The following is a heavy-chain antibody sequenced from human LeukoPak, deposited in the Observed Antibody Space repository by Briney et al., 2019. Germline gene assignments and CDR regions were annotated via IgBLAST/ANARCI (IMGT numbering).Heavy chain of an antibody. V-gene: IGHV1-2*02. J-gene: IGHJ4*02. Sequence: ASVKVSCKASGYTFTGYYMHWVRQAPGQGLEWMGWINPNSGGTNHAQKFQGRVTMTRDTSISTAYMELSRLRSDDTAVYYCARGKYSSSPSDYWGQGTLVTVSS. CDR3: ARGKYSSSPSDY. D-gene: IGHD6-13*01. CDR2: INPNSGGT. CDR1: GYTFTGYY.